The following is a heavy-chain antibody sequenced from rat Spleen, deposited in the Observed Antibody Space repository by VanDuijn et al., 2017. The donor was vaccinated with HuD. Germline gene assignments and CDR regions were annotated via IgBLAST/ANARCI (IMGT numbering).Heavy chain of an antibody. CDR3: ARSYGGYTQHWFPY. V-gene: IGHV2S8*01. J-gene: IGHJ3*01. CDR1: GFTLTSYG. Sequence: QVQLKESGPGLVQPSQTLSLTCTVSGFTLTSYGVSWVRQPPGKGLEWIAAMSSGGNTYHNSVLKSRLSISRDTSKSQVFLKMNSLQTEETAMYFCARSYGGYTQHWFPYWGQGTLVTVSS. CDR2: MSSGGNT. D-gene: IGHD1-11*01.